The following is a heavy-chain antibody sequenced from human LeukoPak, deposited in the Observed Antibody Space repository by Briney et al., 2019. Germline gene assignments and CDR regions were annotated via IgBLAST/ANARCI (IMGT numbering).Heavy chain of an antibody. Sequence: ASVKVSCKASGYTFTGYYTHWVRQAPGQGLEWMGWINPNSGDTNYAQKFQGRVTMTSDTSITTAYMELNRLRSDDTAVYYCARLDGTDSHFDFWGQGTLVTVSS. D-gene: IGHD5-24*01. J-gene: IGHJ4*02. CDR3: ARLDGTDSHFDF. CDR2: INPNSGDT. CDR1: GYTFTGYY. V-gene: IGHV1-2*02.